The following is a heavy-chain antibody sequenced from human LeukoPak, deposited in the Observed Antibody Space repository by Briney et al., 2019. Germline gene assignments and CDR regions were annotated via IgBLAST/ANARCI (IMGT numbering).Heavy chain of an antibody. CDR3: ARVLSVLRFLEWTKVNWFDP. D-gene: IGHD3-3*01. Sequence: SETLSLTCAVYGGSFSGYYWSWIRQPPGKGLEWIGEINHSGSTNYNPFLKSRVAISVDTSKNQFSLKLSSVTAADTAVYYCARVLSVLRFLEWTKVNWFDPWGQGTLVTVSS. V-gene: IGHV4-34*01. CDR1: GGSFSGYY. J-gene: IGHJ5*02. CDR2: INHSGST.